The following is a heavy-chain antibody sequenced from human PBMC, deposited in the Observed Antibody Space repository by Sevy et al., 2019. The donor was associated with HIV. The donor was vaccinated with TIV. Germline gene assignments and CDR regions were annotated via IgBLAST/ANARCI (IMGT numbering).Heavy chain of an antibody. D-gene: IGHD3-22*01. CDR2: INAGNGNT. CDR3: ARDGHRGYDSSGYYFNARAVNPFDY. V-gene: IGHV1-3*01. Sequence: ASVKVSCKASGYTFTSYAMHWVRQAPGQRLEWMGWINAGNGNTKYSQKFQGRVTITRDTSASTAYMELGSLRSEDTAVYYCARDGHRGYDSSGYYFNARAVNPFDYWGQGTLVTVSS. J-gene: IGHJ4*02. CDR1: GYTFTSYA.